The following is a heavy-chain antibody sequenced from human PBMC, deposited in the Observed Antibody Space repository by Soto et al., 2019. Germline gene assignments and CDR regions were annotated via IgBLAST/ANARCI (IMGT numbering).Heavy chain of an antibody. D-gene: IGHD2-21*01. CDR2: ISSRGSSL. J-gene: IGHJ3*02. CDR3: ARSRWCGGNCYVGRGDGAFDI. CDR1: GFTFSDYY. V-gene: IGHV3-11*01. Sequence: QVQLVESGGGLVKPGWSLRLSCAASGFTFSDYYMTWFRQAPGKGLEWVSYISSRGSSLYYVDSVKGRFTISRDNTKGSLFLQMNSLRAEDTAVYYCARSRWCGGNCYVGRGDGAFDIWCQGTRVTVSS.